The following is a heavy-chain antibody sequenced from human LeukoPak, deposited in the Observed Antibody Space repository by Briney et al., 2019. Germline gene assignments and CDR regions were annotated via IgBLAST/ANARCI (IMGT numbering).Heavy chain of an antibody. Sequence: GGSLRLSCAASGFTFSSYWMTWVRRAPGKGLEWVANIKEDGSEKYYVDSVRGRFTISRDNAKNSLYLQMNNLRAEDTAVYYCAGMKVGYWGQGTLVTVSS. D-gene: IGHD3-22*01. CDR2: IKEDGSEK. CDR1: GFTFSSYW. J-gene: IGHJ4*02. V-gene: IGHV3-7*01. CDR3: AGMKVGY.